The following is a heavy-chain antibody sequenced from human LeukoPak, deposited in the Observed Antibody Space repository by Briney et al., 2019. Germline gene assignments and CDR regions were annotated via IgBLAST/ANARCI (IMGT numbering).Heavy chain of an antibody. V-gene: IGHV4-34*01. D-gene: IGHD2-15*01. CDR1: GESFSDSY. Sequence: SETPSLTCAVYGESFSDSYWSWIRQPPGKGLEWIGEIHHSGDTNHNPSLKSRVTISLDTSKNQFSLKLNPVTAADTATYYCARGEGGGSCYNNWGQGTQVTVSS. CDR3: ARGEGGGSCYNN. J-gene: IGHJ4*02. CDR2: IHHSGDT.